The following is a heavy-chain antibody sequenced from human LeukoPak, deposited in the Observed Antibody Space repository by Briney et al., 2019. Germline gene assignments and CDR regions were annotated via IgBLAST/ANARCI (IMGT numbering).Heavy chain of an antibody. CDR1: GFTFSDYT. D-gene: IGHD3-10*02. V-gene: IGHV3-21*01. CDR2: ISSDSSYI. Sequence: GSLRLSCAASGFTFSDYTMTWVRQAPGKGLEWVASISSDSSYIDYADSVKGRFTISRDNAKNSLFLKTDTLRGDDTGIYYCARDPNVLGITPYYFDFWGQGTLVTVSS. CDR3: ARDPNVLGITPYYFDF. J-gene: IGHJ4*02.